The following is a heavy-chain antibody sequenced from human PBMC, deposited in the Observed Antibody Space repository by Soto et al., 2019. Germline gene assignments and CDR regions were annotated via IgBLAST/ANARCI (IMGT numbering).Heavy chain of an antibody. CDR1: GFTFRSYW. V-gene: IGHV3-74*01. CDR3: ASGGSSLTFDS. CDR2: INSDGSST. Sequence: EVQLVESGGGLVQPGGSLRLSCAASGFTFRSYWMQWVRQAPGKGLVWVSWINSDGSSTSYAYSVKGRFTISRDNAKNTLYLQMNSLRAEDTAVYYCASGGSSLTFDSWGQGTLGTVSS. D-gene: IGHD6-6*01. J-gene: IGHJ4*02.